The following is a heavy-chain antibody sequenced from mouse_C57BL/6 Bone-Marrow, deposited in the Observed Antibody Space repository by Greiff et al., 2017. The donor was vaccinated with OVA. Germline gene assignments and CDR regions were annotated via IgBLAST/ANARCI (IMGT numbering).Heavy chain of an antibody. Sequence: VQLQQSGPVLVKPGASVKMSCKASGYTFTDYYMNWVKQSHGKSLEWIGVINPYNGGTSYNQKFKGKATLTVDKSSSTAYMELNSLTSEDSAVYYCARGTTVVSDYWGQGTTLTVSS. CDR2: INPYNGGT. CDR3: ARGTTVVSDY. CDR1: GYTFTDYY. V-gene: IGHV1-19*01. D-gene: IGHD1-1*01. J-gene: IGHJ2*01.